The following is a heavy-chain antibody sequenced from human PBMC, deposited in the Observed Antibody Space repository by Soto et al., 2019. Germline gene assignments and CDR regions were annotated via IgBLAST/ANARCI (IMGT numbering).Heavy chain of an antibody. CDR2: ISSDGNNK. D-gene: IGHD5-18*01. CDR3: ARDQDSAMIT. J-gene: IGHJ4*02. Sequence: QVHLVESGGGGVQPGRPLSPSGGASGLPLMNYAMNWVRQAPGKGLEWVTIISSDGNNKYYADSVKGRFTISRDNSKNTLYLQMNSLSVEDTAIYYCARDQDSAMITWGQGTLVTVSS. CDR1: GLPLMNYA. V-gene: IGHV3-30-3*01.